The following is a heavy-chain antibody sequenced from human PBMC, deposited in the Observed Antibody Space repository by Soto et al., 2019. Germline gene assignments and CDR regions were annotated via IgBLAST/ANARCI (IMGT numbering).Heavy chain of an antibody. Sequence: SETLSLTCTVSGGSISSSSYYWGWIRQPPGKGLEWIGSIYYSGSTYYNPSLKSRVTISVDTSKYQFSLKLSSVTAADTAVYYCARQQKIVVVPAANFDYWGQGTLVTVSS. CDR1: GGSISSSSYY. V-gene: IGHV4-39*01. J-gene: IGHJ4*02. CDR2: IYYSGST. D-gene: IGHD2-2*01. CDR3: ARQQKIVVVPAANFDY.